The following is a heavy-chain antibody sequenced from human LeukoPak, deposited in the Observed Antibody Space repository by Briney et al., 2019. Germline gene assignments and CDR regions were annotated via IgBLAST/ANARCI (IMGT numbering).Heavy chain of an antibody. D-gene: IGHD6-13*01. Sequence: SETLSLTCTVSGGSISSGSYYWSWIRQPAGKGLEWIGRIYTSGSTNYNPSLKSRVTISVDTSKNQFSLKLSSVTAADTAVYCCARDRDSSSWYGPPYYYYYMDVWGKGTTVTISS. CDR3: ARDRDSSSWYGPPYYYYYMDV. CDR1: GGSISSGSYY. J-gene: IGHJ6*03. CDR2: IYTSGST. V-gene: IGHV4-61*02.